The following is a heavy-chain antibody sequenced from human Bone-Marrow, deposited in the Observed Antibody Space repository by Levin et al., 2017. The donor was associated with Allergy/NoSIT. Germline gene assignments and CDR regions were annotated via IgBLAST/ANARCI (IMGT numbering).Heavy chain of an antibody. CDR1: GGSFSGYY. V-gene: IGHV4-34*01. Sequence: PSETLSLTCAVYGGSFSGYYWSWIRQPPGKGLEWIGEINHSGSTNYNPSLKSRVTISVDTSKNQFSLKLSSVTAADTAVYYCARGYYYDSRGYPYLDYWGQGTLVTVSS. CDR2: INHSGST. J-gene: IGHJ4*02. D-gene: IGHD3-22*01. CDR3: ARGYYYDSRGYPYLDY.